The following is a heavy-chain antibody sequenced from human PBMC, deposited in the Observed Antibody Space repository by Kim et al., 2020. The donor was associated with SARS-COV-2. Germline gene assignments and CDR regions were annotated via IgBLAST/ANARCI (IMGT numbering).Heavy chain of an antibody. Sequence: ASVKVSCKASGYTFTSYYMHWVRQATGQGLEWMGWMNPNSGNTGYAQKFQGRVTMTRNTSISTAYMELSSLRSEDTAVYYCARGLYVVVSGSYRWADYWGQGTLVTVSS. V-gene: IGHV1-8*02. CDR3: ARGLYVVVSGSYRWADY. J-gene: IGHJ4*02. CDR2: MNPNSGNT. D-gene: IGHD3-16*02. CDR1: GYTFTSYY.